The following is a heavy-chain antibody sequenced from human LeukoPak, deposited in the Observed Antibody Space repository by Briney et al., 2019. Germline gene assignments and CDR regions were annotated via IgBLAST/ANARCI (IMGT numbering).Heavy chain of an antibody. CDR2: ISYDGSNK. CDR1: GFTFSSYA. Sequence: GGSLRLSCAASGFTFSSYAMPWVRQAPGKGLEWVAVISYDGSNKYYADSVKGRFTIARDNSKNTLYLQMNSLRAEDTAVYYCAKYYYDSSGYYRYFGYWGQGTLVTVSS. D-gene: IGHD3-22*01. J-gene: IGHJ4*02. V-gene: IGHV3-30-3*02. CDR3: AKYYYDSSGYYRYFGY.